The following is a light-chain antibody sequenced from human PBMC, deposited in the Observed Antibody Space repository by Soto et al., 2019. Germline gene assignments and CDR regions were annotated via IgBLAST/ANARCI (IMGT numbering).Light chain of an antibody. Sequence: PVERATLSCMASQTVSSARLAWFQQKPGQAPRLLIYGASSRAPGIPDRFSGSGSETDFTLTITRLESEDFAVYSCHQYGSSPWTFGQGTK. CDR2: GAS. CDR3: HQYGSSPWT. V-gene: IGKV3-20*01. J-gene: IGKJ1*01. CDR1: QTVSSAR.